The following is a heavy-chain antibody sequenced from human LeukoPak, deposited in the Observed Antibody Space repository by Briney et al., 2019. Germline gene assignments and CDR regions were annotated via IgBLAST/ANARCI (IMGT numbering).Heavy chain of an antibody. CDR1: GFTFSRYA. CDR3: VNEGIVGASGWYFDL. J-gene: IGHJ2*01. Sequence: GGSLRLSCSASGFTFSRYAMHWVRQAPGKGLEYVSAISSNGGSTYYADSVKGRFTISRDNSKNTLYLEMSSLRAEDTAVYYCVNEGIVGASGWYFDLWGRGTLVTVSS. V-gene: IGHV3-64D*06. D-gene: IGHD1-26*01. CDR2: ISSNGGST.